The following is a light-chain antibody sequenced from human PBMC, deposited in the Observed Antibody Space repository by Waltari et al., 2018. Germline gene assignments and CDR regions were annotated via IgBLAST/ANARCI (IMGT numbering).Light chain of an antibody. Sequence: QSALTQPASVSGSPGQSITISCTGTSSDIGYYNLVSWYQQDPGKAPKVIIYEVNKRPSGVSNRFAGSKSGNTASLTISGRQAEDEADYYCCSYIGDSAWVFGGGTKVTVL. CDR2: EVN. CDR1: SSDIGYYNL. J-gene: IGLJ3*02. CDR3: CSYIGDSAWV. V-gene: IGLV2-23*02.